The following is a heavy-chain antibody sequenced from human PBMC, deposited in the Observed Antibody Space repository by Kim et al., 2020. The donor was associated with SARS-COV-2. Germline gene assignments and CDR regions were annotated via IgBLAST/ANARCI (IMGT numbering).Heavy chain of an antibody. CDR3: SSRLGEEVLSYFYY. CDR2: INHSGSN. J-gene: IGHJ4*02. CDR1: GGSFSGYY. D-gene: IGHD3-10*01. V-gene: IGHV4-34*01. Sequence: SETLSLTCAAYGGSFSGYYWSWIRQPPGKGLEWVGEINHSGSNNYNPSFKSRVIITVDTTKNQSFFTQISVTAADTAASYCSSRLGEEVLSYFYYCGEG.